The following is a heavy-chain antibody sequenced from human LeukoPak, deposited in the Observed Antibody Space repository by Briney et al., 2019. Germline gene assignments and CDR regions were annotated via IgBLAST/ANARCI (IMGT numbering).Heavy chain of an antibody. CDR1: GFAFSNYA. D-gene: IGHD2-2*01. CDR2: ITSNGGTT. CDR3: ARVCSTTTCYPANDY. V-gene: IGHV3-64*02. J-gene: IGHJ4*02. Sequence: GGSLRLSCAASGFAFSNYAMHWVRQAPGKGLEYVSAITSNGGTTYYADSVKGRFTISRDNSKNTLYLHMGSLRVEDVAVYYCARVCSTTTCYPANDYWGQGTLVTVSS.